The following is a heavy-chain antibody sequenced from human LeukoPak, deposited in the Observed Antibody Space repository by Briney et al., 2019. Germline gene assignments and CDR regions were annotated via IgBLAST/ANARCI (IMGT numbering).Heavy chain of an antibody. V-gene: IGHV3-74*01. CDR3: ASIAVAGTAEEDY. CDR1: GFTFSSYW. J-gene: IGHJ4*02. CDR2: INSDGSST. Sequence: PGGSLRLSCAASGFTFSSYWMHWVRQVPGKGLVWVSRINSDGSSTSYADSVKGRFTISRDNSKNMLYLQMNSLRAEDTAVYYCASIAVAGTAEEDYWGQGTLVTVSS. D-gene: IGHD6-19*01.